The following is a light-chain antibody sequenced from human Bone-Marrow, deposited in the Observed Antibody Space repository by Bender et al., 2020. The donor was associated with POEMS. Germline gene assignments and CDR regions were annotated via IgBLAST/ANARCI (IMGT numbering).Light chain of an antibody. CDR2: DVN. V-gene: IGLV2-14*03. Sequence: QSVLTQSPSVSGTPGQRVTISCTGTSSDAGGYNYVSWYQKHPGKAPKVMIYDVNSRPSGVSNRFSGSKSGTSASLAITGLQAEDEGDYYCQSYDNSLGGWVFGGGTKLTVL. CDR3: QSYDNSLGGWV. CDR1: SSDAGGYNY. J-gene: IGLJ3*02.